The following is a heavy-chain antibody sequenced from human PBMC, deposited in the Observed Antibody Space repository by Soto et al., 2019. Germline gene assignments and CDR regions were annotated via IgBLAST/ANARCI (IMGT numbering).Heavy chain of an antibody. CDR3: ARERGYYYYYGMDV. Sequence: GGSLRLSCAASGFTFSSYAMRWVRQAPGKGLEWVAVISYDGSNKYYADSVKGRFTISRDNSKNTLYLQMNSLRAEDTAVYYCARERGYYYYYGMDVWGQGTTVTVSS. J-gene: IGHJ6*02. CDR1: GFTFSSYA. V-gene: IGHV3-30-3*01. CDR2: ISYDGSNK.